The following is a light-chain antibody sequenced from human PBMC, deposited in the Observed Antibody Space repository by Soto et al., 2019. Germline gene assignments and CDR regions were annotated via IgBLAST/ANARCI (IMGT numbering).Light chain of an antibody. CDR3: SSYRSGSTLV. CDR2: DVN. J-gene: IGLJ2*01. V-gene: IGLV2-14*03. CDR1: SSDVGGSNY. Sequence: QSALTQPASVSGSPGQSITISFTGTSSDVGGSNYVSWYQQHPGKAPKLIIYDVNNRPSGISNRFSGSKSGNTASLTISGLQAEDEADYYCSSYRSGSTLVFGGGTKLTVL.